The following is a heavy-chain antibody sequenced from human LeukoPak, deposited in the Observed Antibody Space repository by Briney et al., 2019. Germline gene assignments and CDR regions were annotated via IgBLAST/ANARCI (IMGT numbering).Heavy chain of an antibody. CDR3: AKPLVDYDILTGSYAGDAFDI. Sequence: GGSLRLSCAASGFTFSSYGMHWVRQAPGKGLGWVAVISYDGSNKYYADSVKGRFTISRDNSKNTLYLQMNSLRAEDTAVYYCAKPLVDYDILTGSYAGDAFDIWGQGTMVTVSS. CDR1: GFTFSSYG. CDR2: ISYDGSNK. V-gene: IGHV3-30*18. J-gene: IGHJ3*02. D-gene: IGHD3-9*01.